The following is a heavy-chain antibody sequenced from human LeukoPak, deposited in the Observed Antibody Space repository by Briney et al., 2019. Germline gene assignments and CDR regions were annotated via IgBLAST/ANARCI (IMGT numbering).Heavy chain of an antibody. V-gene: IGHV4-34*01. Sequence: SETLSLTCAVYGGSFSDYYWSWIRQPPGKGLEWIGEINHSGSTNHNPSLKSRVTISVDTSKNQFSLKLSSVTAADTAVYYCARDQFLLIRFGWVIERRYYGMDVWGQGTTVTVSS. CDR2: INHSGST. CDR1: GGSFSDYY. CDR3: ARDQFLLIRFGWVIERRYYGMDV. J-gene: IGHJ6*02. D-gene: IGHD3-16*02.